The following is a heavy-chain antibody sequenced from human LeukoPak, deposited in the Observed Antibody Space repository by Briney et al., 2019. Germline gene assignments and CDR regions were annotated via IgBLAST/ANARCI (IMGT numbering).Heavy chain of an antibody. CDR3: ARDPDYGGPGPFWDY. V-gene: IGHV4-39*02. Sequence: SETLSLTCTVSGGSISSSSYYWGWIRQPPGKGLEWIGSIYYSGSTYYNPSLKSRVTISVDTSKNQFSLKLSSVTAADTAVYYCARDPDYGGPGPFWDYWGQGTLVSVSS. J-gene: IGHJ4*02. CDR1: GGSISSSSYY. D-gene: IGHD4-23*01. CDR2: IYYSGST.